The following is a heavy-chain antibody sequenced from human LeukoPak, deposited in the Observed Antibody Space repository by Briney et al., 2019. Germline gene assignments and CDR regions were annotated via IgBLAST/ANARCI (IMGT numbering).Heavy chain of an antibody. CDR3: ARHAKSGSYYFDY. V-gene: IGHV4-59*08. D-gene: IGHD1-26*01. Sequence: SETLSLTCTVSGGSISSYYWSWVRQPPGKGLEWIAHLYSSGDTNYTPSRKGRVTISVDTSRNQFSLKLSSVTAADKVVYYCARHAKSGSYYFDYWGQGTLVTVSS. CDR2: LYSSGDT. J-gene: IGHJ4*02. CDR1: GGSISSYY.